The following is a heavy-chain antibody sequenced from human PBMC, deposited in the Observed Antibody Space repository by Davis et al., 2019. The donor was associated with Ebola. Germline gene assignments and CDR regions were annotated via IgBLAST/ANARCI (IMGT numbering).Heavy chain of an antibody. Sequence: GESLKISCAASGFTFSSYSMNWVRQAPGKGLEWVSVIYSGGSTSYADSVKGRFTISRDTSENTLYLRMNSLRAEDTAVYYCAIDYGAPYDYWGQGSLVTVSS. D-gene: IGHD4-17*01. J-gene: IGHJ4*02. CDR1: GFTFSSYS. V-gene: IGHV3-53*01. CDR2: IYSGGST. CDR3: AIDYGAPYDY.